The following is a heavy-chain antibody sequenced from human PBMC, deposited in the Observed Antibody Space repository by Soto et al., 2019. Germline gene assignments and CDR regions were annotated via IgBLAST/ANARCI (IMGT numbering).Heavy chain of an antibody. D-gene: IGHD2-15*01. CDR2: IIPIFGTA. CDR3: AREPEVDNWFDP. V-gene: IGHV1-69*13. J-gene: IGHJ5*02. Sequence: ASVKVSCKASGGTFSSYAISWVRQAPGQGLEWMGGIIPIFGTANYAQKFQGRVTITADESTSTAYMELSSLRSEDTAVYYCAREPEVDNWFDPWGQGTLVTVSS. CDR1: GGTFSSYA.